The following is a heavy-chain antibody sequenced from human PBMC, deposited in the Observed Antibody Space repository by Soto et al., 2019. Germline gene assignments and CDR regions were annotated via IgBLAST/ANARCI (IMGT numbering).Heavy chain of an antibody. J-gene: IGHJ6*02. Sequence: GGSLRLSCVASGFTFENFAMHWVRQAPGKGLEWVSGISWNSGTIDYADSVKGRFTISRDNAKNSLYLRMNSLRAEDTAFHYCGKDFWSGSSIYGLDVWGQGTTVTVSS. CDR1: GFTFENFA. V-gene: IGHV3-9*01. CDR2: ISWNSGTI. D-gene: IGHD3-3*01. CDR3: GKDFWSGSSIYGLDV.